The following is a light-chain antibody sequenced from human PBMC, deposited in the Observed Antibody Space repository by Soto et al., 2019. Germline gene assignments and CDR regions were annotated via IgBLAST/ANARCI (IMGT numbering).Light chain of an antibody. J-gene: IGKJ4*01. Sequence: DIRMTQSPSSQSASVGDRITITCRASLSISSSLNWYQQKPGKAPRLLIYAASRLQSGAPSRFSGSGSGTDFTLTITSLQPEDFATYYCLQDYNYPFTFGGGTKVDIK. CDR1: LSISSS. CDR2: AAS. V-gene: IGKV1-39*01. CDR3: LQDYNYPFT.